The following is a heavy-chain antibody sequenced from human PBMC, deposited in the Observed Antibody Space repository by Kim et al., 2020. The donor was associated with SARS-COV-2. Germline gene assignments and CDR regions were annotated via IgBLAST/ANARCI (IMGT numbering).Heavy chain of an antibody. CDR1: GGSISSSSYY. Sequence: SETLSLTCTVSGGSISSSSYYWGWIRQPPGKGLEWIGSIYYSGSTYYNPSLKSRVTISVDTSKNQFSLKLSSVTAADTAVYYCRNTLWDYGMDVWGQGTTVTVSS. D-gene: IGHD1-1*01. V-gene: IGHV4-39*01. CDR2: IYYSGST. J-gene: IGHJ6*02. CDR3: RNTLWDYGMDV.